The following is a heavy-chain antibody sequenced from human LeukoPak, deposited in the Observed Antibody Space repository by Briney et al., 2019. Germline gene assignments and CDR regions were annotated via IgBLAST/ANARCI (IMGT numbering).Heavy chain of an antibody. D-gene: IGHD1-26*01. CDR1: GFTFSSYA. Sequence: AGSLRLSCAASGFTFSSYAMSWVRQAPGKGLEWVSAISGSGGSTYYADSVKGRFTISRDNSKNPLYRQMNSLRAEDTAVYYCAKDRSGWELLERFDYWGQGTLVTVSS. V-gene: IGHV3-23*01. J-gene: IGHJ4*02. CDR3: AKDRSGWELLERFDY. CDR2: ISGSGGST.